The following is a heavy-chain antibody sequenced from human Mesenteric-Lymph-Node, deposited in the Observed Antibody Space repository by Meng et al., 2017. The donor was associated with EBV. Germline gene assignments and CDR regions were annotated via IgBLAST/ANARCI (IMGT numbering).Heavy chain of an antibody. Sequence: QGELPESGPGSVKPSHALSLTCAVSGGSISSGGYYWSWIRQPPGKGLEWIGYIYYSGSTYYNPSLKSRVTISVDTSKNQFSLKLSSVTAADTAVYYCARVEQWLLYFDYWGQGTLVTVSS. V-gene: IGHV4-30-4*01. CDR2: IYYSGST. D-gene: IGHD6-19*01. J-gene: IGHJ4*02. CDR3: ARVEQWLLYFDY. CDR1: GGSISSGGYY.